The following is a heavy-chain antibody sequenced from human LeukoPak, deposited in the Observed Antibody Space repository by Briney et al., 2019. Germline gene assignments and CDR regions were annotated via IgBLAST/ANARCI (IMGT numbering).Heavy chain of an antibody. J-gene: IGHJ3*02. CDR1: GFTFSSYG. D-gene: IGHD3-10*01. Sequence: PGGSLRLSCAASGFTFSSYGMHWVRQAPGKGLEWMAVISYDGSNKYYADSVKGRFTISRDNSKNTLYLQMNSLRAEDTAVYYCVFEGRADAFDIWGQGTMVTVSS. V-gene: IGHV3-30*03. CDR2: ISYDGSNK. CDR3: VFEGRADAFDI.